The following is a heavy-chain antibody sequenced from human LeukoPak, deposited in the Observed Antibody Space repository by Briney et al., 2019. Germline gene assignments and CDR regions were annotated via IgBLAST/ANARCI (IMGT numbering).Heavy chain of an antibody. CDR1: GFTFDDYA. CDR2: ISWNSGSM. J-gene: IGHJ6*03. D-gene: IGHD1-26*01. CDR3: ARSDLLVGAARLYYYYMDV. V-gene: IGHV3-9*01. Sequence: GGSLRLSCAASGFTFDDYAMHWVRQAPGKGLEWVSGISWNSGSMDYADSVKGRFTISRDNAKNSLYLQMNSLRAEDTAVYYCARSDLLVGAARLYYYYMDVWGKGTTVTVSS.